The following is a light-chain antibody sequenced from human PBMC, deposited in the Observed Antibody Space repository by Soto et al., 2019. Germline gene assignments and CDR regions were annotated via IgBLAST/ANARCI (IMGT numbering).Light chain of an antibody. J-gene: IGLJ3*02. Sequence: QSALTQPPSASGSPGQSVTISCTGYNSDVGAYNYVSWYQQHAGKAPKLVIYEVTKRPSGVPDRFSGSKSANTASLTVSGLQAQDEADYYCSSFASSNTWVFGGGAKVTVL. V-gene: IGLV2-8*01. CDR3: SSFASSNTWV. CDR2: EVT. CDR1: NSDVGAYNY.